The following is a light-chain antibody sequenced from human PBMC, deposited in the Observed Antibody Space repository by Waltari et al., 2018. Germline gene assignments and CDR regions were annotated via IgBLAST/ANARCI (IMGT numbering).Light chain of an antibody. V-gene: IGKV1-27*01. CDR2: GAS. Sequence: DMQMTQSPSSLSVSVGDRVTITCRASQDISNFLAWYQQKPGKVPKFLIYGASSLQSGVQSRFSGSGSGTDFTLTINSLHPEDVGVYYCQKYDSAPLTFGGGTRVDIK. CDR3: QKYDSAPLT. CDR1: QDISNF. J-gene: IGKJ4*01.